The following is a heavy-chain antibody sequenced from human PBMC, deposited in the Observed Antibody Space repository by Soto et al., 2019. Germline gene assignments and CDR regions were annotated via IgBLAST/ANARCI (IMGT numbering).Heavy chain of an antibody. D-gene: IGHD2-21*01. Sequence: QVQLQQWGAGLLKPSETLSLTCAVYGGSFSGYYWSWIRQPPGKGLEWIGEINHSGSTNYIPSLKRRVXXSXDXXKNQFSLKLSSVTAADTAVYYCARASGRGIVVVQHWGQGTLVTVSS. CDR1: GGSFSGYY. J-gene: IGHJ1*01. CDR2: INHSGST. V-gene: IGHV4-34*01. CDR3: ARASGRGIVVVQH.